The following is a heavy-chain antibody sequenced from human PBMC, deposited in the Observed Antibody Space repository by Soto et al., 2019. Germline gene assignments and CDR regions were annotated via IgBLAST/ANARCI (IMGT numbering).Heavy chain of an antibody. V-gene: IGHV3-48*04. CDR1: GFTFSSYA. D-gene: IGHD3-9*01. J-gene: IGHJ5*02. Sequence: PGGSLRLSCAASGFTFSSYAMSWVRQAPGKGLEWVSYISSSGSTIYYADSVKGRFTISRDNAKNSLYLQMNSLRAEDTAVYYCARLDILTGLGPKWFDPWGQGTLVTVSS. CDR3: ARLDILTGLGPKWFDP. CDR2: ISSSGSTI.